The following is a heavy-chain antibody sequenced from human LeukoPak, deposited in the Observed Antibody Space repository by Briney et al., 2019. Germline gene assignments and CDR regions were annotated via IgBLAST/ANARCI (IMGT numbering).Heavy chain of an antibody. D-gene: IGHD6-19*01. J-gene: IGHJ4*02. CDR1: GFTFSSYG. CDR3: AKDPSSGWYEAQFDF. CDR2: ISYDGSNT. V-gene: IGHV3-30*18. Sequence: GRSLRLSCAASGFTFSSYGMHWVRQAPGKGLERVAVISYDGSNTYYVDSVKGRFTISRDNSKNTLSLQMNSLRGEDTAVYYCAKDPSSGWYEAQFDFWGQGTLVTVSS.